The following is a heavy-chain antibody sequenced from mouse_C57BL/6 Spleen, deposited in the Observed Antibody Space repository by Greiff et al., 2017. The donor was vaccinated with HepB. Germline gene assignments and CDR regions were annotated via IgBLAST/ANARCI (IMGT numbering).Heavy chain of an antibody. CDR2: ISSGGSYT. CDR1: GFTFSSYG. Sequence: EVKLVESGGDLVKPGGSLKLSCAASGFTFSSYGMSWVRQTPDKRLEWVATISSGGSYTYYPDSVKGRFTISRDNAKNTLYLQMSSLKSEDTAMYYCARHETYFDYWGLGTTLTVSS. J-gene: IGHJ2*01. V-gene: IGHV5-6*01. CDR3: ARHETYFDY.